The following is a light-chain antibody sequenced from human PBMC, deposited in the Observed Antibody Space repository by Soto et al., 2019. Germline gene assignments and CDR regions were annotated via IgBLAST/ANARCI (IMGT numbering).Light chain of an antibody. CDR1: SSDVGGYNY. Sequence: SALTQPASVSGSPGQSITISCTGTSSDVGGYNYVSWYQQHPGKAPKLVIYEVSNRPSGVSNRFSGSKSGNTASLTISGLQAEDEADYYCSSYTSSSTLEVFGTGTKVTVL. CDR3: SSYTSSSTLEV. V-gene: IGLV2-14*01. CDR2: EVS. J-gene: IGLJ1*01.